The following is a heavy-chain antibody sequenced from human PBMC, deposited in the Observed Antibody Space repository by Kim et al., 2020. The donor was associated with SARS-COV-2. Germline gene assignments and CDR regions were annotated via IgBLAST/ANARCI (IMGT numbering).Heavy chain of an antibody. Sequence: GGSLRLSCAASGFTFDDYAMHWVQQAPGKGLEWVSGISWNSGSIGYADSVKGRFTISRDNAKNSLYLQMNSLRAEDTALYYCAKALYYYDSSGTKGFDYWGQGTLVTVSS. CDR2: ISWNSGSI. CDR1: GFTFDDYA. J-gene: IGHJ4*02. D-gene: IGHD3-22*01. CDR3: AKALYYYDSSGTKGFDY. V-gene: IGHV3-9*01.